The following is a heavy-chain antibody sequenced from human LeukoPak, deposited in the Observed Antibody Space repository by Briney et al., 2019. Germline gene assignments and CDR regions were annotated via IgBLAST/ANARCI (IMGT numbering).Heavy chain of an antibody. D-gene: IGHD2-21*02. CDR3: ARAALVYCGGDCYSNVDY. Sequence: PGGSLRLSCAASGFTFSSYEMNWVRQAPGKGLEWVSYISSSGSTIYYVDSVKGRFTLSRDNAKNSLYLQMNSLRAEDTAVYYCARAALVYCGGDCYSNVDYWGQGTLVTVSS. J-gene: IGHJ4*02. V-gene: IGHV3-48*03. CDR1: GFTFSSYE. CDR2: ISSSGSTI.